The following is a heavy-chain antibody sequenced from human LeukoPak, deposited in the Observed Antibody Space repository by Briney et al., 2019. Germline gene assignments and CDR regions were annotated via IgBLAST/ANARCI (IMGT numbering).Heavy chain of an antibody. CDR3: AKDLYGSDWYNYFDP. Sequence: GGSLRLSCAASGFTFSSYAMHWVRQAPGKGLEWVAVISYDGSNKYNADSVKGRFTISRDNSKNTLYLQMNSLRAEDTAVYYCAKDLYGSDWYNYFDPWGQGALVTVSS. CDR1: GFTFSSYA. D-gene: IGHD6-19*01. CDR2: ISYDGSNK. J-gene: IGHJ5*02. V-gene: IGHV3-30*04.